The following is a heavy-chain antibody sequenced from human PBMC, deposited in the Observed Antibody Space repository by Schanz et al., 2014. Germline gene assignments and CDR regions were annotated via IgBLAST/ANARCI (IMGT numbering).Heavy chain of an antibody. V-gene: IGHV3-23*01. CDR1: EFTFSTDA. Sequence: EVQLLESGGGLVQPGGSLRLSCAASEFTFSTDAMSWVRQAPGKGLEWVSAISGGGGSTYYADSVKGRFTVSRDNSKNTLYLQLNSLRAEDTAVYYCARDFHGYGPHLDYWGQGSLVTVSS. CDR3: ARDFHGYGPHLDY. CDR2: ISGGGGST. D-gene: IGHD5-12*01. J-gene: IGHJ4*02.